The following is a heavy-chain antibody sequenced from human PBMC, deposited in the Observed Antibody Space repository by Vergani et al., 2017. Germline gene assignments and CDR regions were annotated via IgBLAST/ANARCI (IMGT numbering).Heavy chain of an antibody. D-gene: IGHD4-17*01. V-gene: IGHV3-23*04. CDR3: AREGPYGDYVN. CDR1: GFTFSSYA. J-gene: IGHJ4*02. Sequence: VQLVESGGGVVQPGRSLRLSCAASGFTFSSYAMSWVRQAPGKGLEWVSAISGSGGSTYYADSVKGRFTISRDNAKNSLYLQMNSLRAEDTAVYYCAREGPYGDYVNWGQGTLVTVSS. CDR2: ISGSGGST.